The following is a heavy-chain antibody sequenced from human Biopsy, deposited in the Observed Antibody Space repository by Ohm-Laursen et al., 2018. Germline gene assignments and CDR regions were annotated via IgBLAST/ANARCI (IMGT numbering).Heavy chain of an antibody. J-gene: IGHJ6*02. CDR1: GYSVTNDYY. CDR2: IYHDGIT. D-gene: IGHD5-12*01. V-gene: IGHV4-38-2*01. CDR3: ARVAGGYAYYYGMDV. Sequence: PSDTLSLTCAVSGYSVTNDYYWGWIRQPPGKGLEWIGNIYHDGITYYNPSLKSRVAMSVDTSKNQFSLRLTSVTAADTAVYYCARVAGGYAYYYGMDVWGQGTTVIVSS.